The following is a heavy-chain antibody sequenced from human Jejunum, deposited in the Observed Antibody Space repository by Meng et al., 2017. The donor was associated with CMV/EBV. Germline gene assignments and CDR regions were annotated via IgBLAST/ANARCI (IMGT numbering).Heavy chain of an antibody. CDR2: AVPRVGTA. Sequence: MSWSRHATGQGRERRGGAVPRVGTAKYAQKVQGRVTITADASTTTAFMELRSLKSEDTAIYFCAREVPRAGGAGSQCDFWGQGTLVTVSS. J-gene: IGHJ4*02. V-gene: IGHV1-69*01. CDR3: AREVPRAGGAGSQCDF. D-gene: IGHD6-13*01.